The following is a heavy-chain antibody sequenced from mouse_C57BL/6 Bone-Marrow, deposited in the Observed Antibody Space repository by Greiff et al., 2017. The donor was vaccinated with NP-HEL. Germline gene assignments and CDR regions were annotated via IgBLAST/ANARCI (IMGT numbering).Heavy chain of an antibody. V-gene: IGHV1-81*01. CDR3: ADYDYDGFAY. CDR1: GYTFTSYG. D-gene: IGHD2-4*01. J-gene: IGHJ3*01. Sequence: QVQLQQSGAELARPGASVKLSCKASGYTFTSYGISWVQQRPGQGLEWIGEIYPRSGNTYYNEKFKGKATLTADKSSSTAYMELRSLTSEDSAVYFCADYDYDGFAYWGQGTLVTVSA. CDR2: IYPRSGNT.